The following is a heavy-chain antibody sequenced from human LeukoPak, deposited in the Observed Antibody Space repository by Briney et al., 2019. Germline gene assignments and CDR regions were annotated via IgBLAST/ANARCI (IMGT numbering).Heavy chain of an antibody. J-gene: IGHJ4*02. V-gene: IGHV3-11*01. CDR2: ISTSGSPT. Sequence: KPGGSLRLSCAASGFTFSDYYMSWIRQAPGKGLEWVSYISTSGSPTYYVDSVKGRITISRDNAKNSLYLQMNSLRVDDTAVYYCARVKGSYSNDCWGQGTLVTVSS. D-gene: IGHD3-10*01. CDR3: ARVKGSYSNDC. CDR1: GFTFSDYY.